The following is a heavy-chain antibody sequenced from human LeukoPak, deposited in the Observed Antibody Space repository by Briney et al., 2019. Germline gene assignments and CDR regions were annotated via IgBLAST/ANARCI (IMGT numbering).Heavy chain of an antibody. CDR3: ARGLVVTHGIDP. CDR2: IYYSGST. D-gene: IGHD3-22*01. V-gene: IGHV4-31*03. Sequence: KASETLSLTRTVSGGSISSGGYYWSWIRQHPGKGLEWIGYIYYSGSTYYNPSLKSRVTISVDTSKNQFSLKLSSVTAADTAVYYCARGLVVTHGIDPWGQGTLVTVSS. CDR1: GGSISSGGYY. J-gene: IGHJ5*02.